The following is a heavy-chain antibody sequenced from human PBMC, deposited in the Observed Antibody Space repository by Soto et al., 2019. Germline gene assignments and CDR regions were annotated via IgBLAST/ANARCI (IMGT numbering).Heavy chain of an antibody. D-gene: IGHD6-19*01. Sequence: GSGPTLVNPTQTLTLTCTFSGFSLSTSGMCVSWIRQPPGKALEWLARIDWDDDKYYSTSLKTRLTISKDTSKNQVVLTMTNMDPVDTATYYCARGGSLIALAGTFDYWGQGTLVTVSS. CDR1: GFSLSTSGMC. CDR2: IDWDDDK. J-gene: IGHJ4*02. CDR3: ARGGSLIALAGTFDY. V-gene: IGHV2-70*11.